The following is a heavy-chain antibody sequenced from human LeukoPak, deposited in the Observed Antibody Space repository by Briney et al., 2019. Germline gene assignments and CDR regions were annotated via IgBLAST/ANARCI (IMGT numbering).Heavy chain of an antibody. Sequence: ASVKVSCKASGYTFTGYYIHWVRQAPGHGLEWLGWINPNSGGTNYAQKFQGRVTMSRDTSISTAYMELSSLRSDDTAVYYCAREAARGLPINYWGQGTLVTVSS. V-gene: IGHV1-2*02. CDR3: AREAARGLPINY. J-gene: IGHJ4*02. D-gene: IGHD6-13*01. CDR1: GYTFTGYY. CDR2: INPNSGGT.